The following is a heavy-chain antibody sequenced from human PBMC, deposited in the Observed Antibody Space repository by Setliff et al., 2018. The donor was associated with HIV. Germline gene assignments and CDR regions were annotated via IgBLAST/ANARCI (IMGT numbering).Heavy chain of an antibody. CDR1: GYIFTSYG. D-gene: IGHD4-17*01. V-gene: IGHV1-18*01. J-gene: IGHJ4*03. CDR3: ARINDYGGNEGYFDY. Sequence: ASVKVSCKASGYIFTSYGITWVRQAPGQGLEWMGWISAYNGNTNYAQKLQGRVTMTTDTSTSTAYMELRSLRSDDTAVYYCARINDYGGNEGYFDYWGQGTMVTVSS. CDR2: ISAYNGNT.